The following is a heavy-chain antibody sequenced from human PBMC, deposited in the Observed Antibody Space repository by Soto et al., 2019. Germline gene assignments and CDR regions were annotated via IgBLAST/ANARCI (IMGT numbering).Heavy chain of an antibody. CDR3: ARDASRDSSARGWFDP. J-gene: IGHJ5*02. CDR1: AFTFSTYG. Sequence: PGGSLRLSCAASAFTFSTYGMHWVRQAPGKGLEWVAVVWYDGGKKYYGDSVKGRFSISRDNSKNTLYLQMNSLRAEDTAVYYCARDASRDSSARGWFDPWGPGTLVTVSS. V-gene: IGHV3-33*01. CDR2: VWYDGGKK. D-gene: IGHD6-13*01.